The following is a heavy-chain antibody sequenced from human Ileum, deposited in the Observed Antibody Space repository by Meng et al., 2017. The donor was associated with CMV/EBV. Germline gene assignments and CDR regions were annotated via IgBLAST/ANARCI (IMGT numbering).Heavy chain of an antibody. J-gene: IGHJ4*02. V-gene: IGHV3-72*01. D-gene: IGHD3-3*01. CDR1: GFEFRGHF. CDR3: AAVGVLSGFFLDY. Sequence: SGFEFRGHFMDWVRQAPGKGLEWVGRIRKEINSYTTEYAAYVKGRFTISRDDSDYSLYLQLNSLRTDDTAVYYCAAVGVLSGFFLDYWGQGTLVTVSS. CDR2: IRKEINSYTT.